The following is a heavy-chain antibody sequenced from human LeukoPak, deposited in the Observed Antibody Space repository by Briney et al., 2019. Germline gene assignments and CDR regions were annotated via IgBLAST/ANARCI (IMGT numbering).Heavy chain of an antibody. CDR1: GGSFSGYY. CDR3: ARRASGYYMDV. CDR2: INHSGST. J-gene: IGHJ6*03. V-gene: IGHV4-34*01. Sequence: ASESLSLTCAVYGGSFSGYYRSWIRQPPGKGLEWIGKINHSGSTNYNPSLKSRVTISVDTSKNQFSLKLSSVTAADTAVYYCARRASGYYMDVWGKGTTVTVSS. D-gene: IGHD6-19*01.